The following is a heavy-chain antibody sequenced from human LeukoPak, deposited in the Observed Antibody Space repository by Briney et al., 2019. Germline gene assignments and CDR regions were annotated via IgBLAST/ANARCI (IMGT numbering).Heavy chain of an antibody. Sequence: GGSLRVSCAASGFTFISYAMTWVRQAREKGLEWVSAISGSGGSTYYADSVKGRFTISRDNSKNTLYLQMNSLRAEDTAVYYCTKTAPAAIYWFDPWGQGTLVTVSS. J-gene: IGHJ5*02. CDR2: ISGSGGST. CDR1: GFTFISYA. V-gene: IGHV3-23*01. CDR3: TKTAPAAIYWFDP. D-gene: IGHD2-2*02.